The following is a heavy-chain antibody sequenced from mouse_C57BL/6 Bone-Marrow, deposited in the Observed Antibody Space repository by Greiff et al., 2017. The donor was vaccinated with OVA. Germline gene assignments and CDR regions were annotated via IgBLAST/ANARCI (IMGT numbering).Heavy chain of an antibody. CDR3: ARDAGGLFDY. J-gene: IGHJ2*01. V-gene: IGHV7-1*01. D-gene: IGHD2-2*01. CDR2: SRNKANDYTT. Sequence: EVKLVESGGGLVQSGRSLRLSCATSGFTFSDFYMEWVRQAPGKGLEWIAASRNKANDYTTEYSASVKGRFIVSRDTSQSILYLQMNALRAEDTAIYYCARDAGGLFDYWGQGTTLTVSS. CDR1: GFTFSDFY.